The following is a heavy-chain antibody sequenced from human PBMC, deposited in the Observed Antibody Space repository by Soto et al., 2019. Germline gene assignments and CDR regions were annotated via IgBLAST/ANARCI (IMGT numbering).Heavy chain of an antibody. J-gene: IGHJ4*02. Sequence: GGSLRLSCAASGFTFSNAWMRWVRHAPGKGLEWVGRIKSKTDGGTTDYAAPVKGRFTISRDDSKNTLYLQMNSLKTEDTAVYYCTTVGGRYCSSTSCSTGYYDFWSGPYYFDYWGQGTLVTVSS. CDR1: GFTFSNAW. CDR2: IKSKTDGGTT. CDR3: TTVGGRYCSSTSCSTGYYDFWSGPYYFDY. D-gene: IGHD2-2*01. V-gene: IGHV3-15*01.